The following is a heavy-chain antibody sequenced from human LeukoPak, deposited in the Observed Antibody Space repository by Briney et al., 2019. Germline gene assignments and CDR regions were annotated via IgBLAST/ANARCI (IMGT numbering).Heavy chain of an antibody. CDR2: FAWDESAI. CDR3: VTEFWYRFDY. Sequence: PGGSPRLSCITSGFNFRRYNMAWVRQAPGKGLEWLATFAWDESAIEYADSVRGRFTISRDNAKNSVHLQMTGLRAEDMAVYFCVTEFWYRFDYWGQGLLVTVSS. J-gene: IGHJ4*02. D-gene: IGHD3-3*01. CDR1: GFNFRRYN. V-gene: IGHV3-7*01.